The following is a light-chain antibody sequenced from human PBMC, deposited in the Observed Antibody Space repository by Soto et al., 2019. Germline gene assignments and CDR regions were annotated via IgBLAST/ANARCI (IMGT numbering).Light chain of an antibody. CDR3: QSYDSSLIGYV. CDR1: SSNIGGGYD. CDR2: GNS. J-gene: IGLJ1*01. Sequence: QSVLTQPPSVSGAPGQRVTISCTGSSSNIGGGYDVHWYQQLPGTAPKLLIYGNSNRPSGVPDRFSGSKSGTSASLAITGLQAEDEADYYCQSYDSSLIGYVFGTGTKVTVL. V-gene: IGLV1-40*01.